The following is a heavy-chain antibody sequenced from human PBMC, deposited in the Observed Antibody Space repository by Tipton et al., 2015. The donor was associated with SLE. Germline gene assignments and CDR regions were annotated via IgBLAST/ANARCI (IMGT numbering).Heavy chain of an antibody. CDR1: GDSSSSGNYY. CDR2: IYHSGIT. V-gene: IGHV4-61*01. Sequence: TLSLTCTVSGDSSSSGNYYWTWIRQPPGKRLEWIAYIYHSGITNYNPSLQSRVTISVDRSKNQFSLKLTSVTAADTAVYYCARGPPFMEWERNWFDPWGQGTQVTVSS. J-gene: IGHJ5*02. CDR3: ARGPPFMEWERNWFDP. D-gene: IGHD3-3*02.